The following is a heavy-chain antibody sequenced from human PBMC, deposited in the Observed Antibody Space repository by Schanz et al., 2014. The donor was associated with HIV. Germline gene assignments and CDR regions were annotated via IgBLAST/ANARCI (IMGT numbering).Heavy chain of an antibody. CDR2: INDSGRA. J-gene: IGHJ4*03. D-gene: IGHD1-1*01. Sequence: QVQLQQWGAGLLKPSETLSLTCAVYGGSFSGDYWTWLRQPPGKALEWIGEINDSGRATINPPLKSRVPMSVDPSKNQFSLKLSSVTAADTAFYYCAKDGGRRGGQRQLFAYWGHGTLVTVSS. CDR1: GGSFSGDY. CDR3: AKDGGRRGGQRQLFAY. V-gene: IGHV4-34*01.